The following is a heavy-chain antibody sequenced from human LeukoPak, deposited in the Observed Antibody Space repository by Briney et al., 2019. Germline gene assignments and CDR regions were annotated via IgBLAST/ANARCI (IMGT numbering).Heavy chain of an antibody. CDR3: ARDPSSTSYYMDV. J-gene: IGHJ6*03. CDR2: IRYDGSDK. CDR1: GFTFSSYG. V-gene: IGHV3-30*02. Sequence: GGSLRLSCAASGFTFSSYGMHWVRQAPGKGLEWVAFIRYDGSDKYYAHSVKGRFTISRDNPRNTLYLQINSLRGEHTTMYYCARDPSSTSYYMDVWGKGTTVTVSS. D-gene: IGHD2-2*01.